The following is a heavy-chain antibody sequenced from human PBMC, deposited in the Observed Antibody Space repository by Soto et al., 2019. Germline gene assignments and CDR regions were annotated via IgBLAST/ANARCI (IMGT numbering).Heavy chain of an antibody. CDR3: ARAYYHFWSGYGSWFDP. CDR2: SDYSGGT. J-gene: IGHJ5*02. Sequence: SETLSLTCTVSGGSISSGDYYWSWIRQPPGKGLEWIGYSDYSGGTYYNPSLKSRVTISVDTSKKQFSLKMSSVTAADTAVYYCARAYYHFWSGYGSWFDPWGQGTLVTV. D-gene: IGHD3-3*01. V-gene: IGHV4-30-4*01. CDR1: GGSISSGDYY.